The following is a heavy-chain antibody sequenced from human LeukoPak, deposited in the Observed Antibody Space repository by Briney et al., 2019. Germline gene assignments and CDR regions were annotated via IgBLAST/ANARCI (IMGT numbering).Heavy chain of an antibody. CDR2: IYYSGST. CDR1: GGSISSGSYY. Sequence: SETLSLTCTVSGGSISSGSYYWSWIRQPPGKGLEWIGYIYYSGSTNYNPSLKSRVTISVDTSKNQFSLKLSSVTAADTAVYYCARLSYSSGSGFDPWGQGTLVTVSS. J-gene: IGHJ5*02. D-gene: IGHD6-25*01. CDR3: ARLSYSSGSGFDP. V-gene: IGHV4-61*01.